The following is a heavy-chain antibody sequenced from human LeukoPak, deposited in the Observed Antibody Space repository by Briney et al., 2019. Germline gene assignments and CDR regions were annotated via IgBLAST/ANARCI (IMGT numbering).Heavy chain of an antibody. V-gene: IGHV4-31*03. CDR1: GGSISSGGYY. Sequence: SETLSLTCTVSGGSISSGGYYWSWIRQHPGKGLEWIGYIYYSGSTYYNPSLKSRVTISVDTSKNQFSLKLSSVTAADTAVYYCASNAYCGGDCLWFDPWGQGTLVTVSS. J-gene: IGHJ5*02. CDR2: IYYSGST. D-gene: IGHD2-21*02. CDR3: ASNAYCGGDCLWFDP.